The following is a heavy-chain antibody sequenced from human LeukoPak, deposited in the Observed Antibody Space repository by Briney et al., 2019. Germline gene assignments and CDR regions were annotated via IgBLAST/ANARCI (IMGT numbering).Heavy chain of an antibody. J-gene: IGHJ4*02. Sequence: GGSLRLSCAASGFSVSNNYMTWVRQAPGKGLEWVSVIYSDGRTYYADSMKGRFDISRDNSKNTLYLQMNSLRPEDTAVYYCARDTGGFDFWGQGTLVTVS. CDR1: GFSVSNNY. V-gene: IGHV3-53*01. D-gene: IGHD3-16*01. CDR2: IYSDGRT. CDR3: ARDTGGFDF.